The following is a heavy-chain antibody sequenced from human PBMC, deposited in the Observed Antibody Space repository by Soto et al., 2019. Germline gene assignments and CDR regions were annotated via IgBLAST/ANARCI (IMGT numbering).Heavy chain of an antibody. CDR3: ARVGYCSGGSCYADTAMVDY. V-gene: IGHV4-31*03. CDR2: IYYSGST. D-gene: IGHD2-15*01. J-gene: IGHJ4*02. CDR1: GGSISSGGYY. Sequence: QVQLQESGPGLVKPSQTLSLTCTVSGGSISSGGYYWSWIRQHPGKGLEWIGYIYYSGSTYYNPSLKSRVTISVDTSKNQFSLKLSSVTAADTAVYYCARVGYCSGGSCYADTAMVDYWGQGTLVTVSS.